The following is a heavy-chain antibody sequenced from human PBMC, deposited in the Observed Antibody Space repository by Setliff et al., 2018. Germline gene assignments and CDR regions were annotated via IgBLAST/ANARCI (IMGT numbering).Heavy chain of an antibody. V-gene: IGHV4-34*08. CDR1: GFIFSTYA. D-gene: IGHD2-8*02. CDR3: TVYNTGSSKDHY. Sequence: PGGSLRLSCAASGFIFSTYAMSWVRQAPGKGLEWIGEINHSGSTNYNPSLKSRVTISVDTSKNQFSLKLSSVTAADTALYYCTVYNTGSSKDHYWGQGTPVTVSS. J-gene: IGHJ4*02. CDR2: INHSGST.